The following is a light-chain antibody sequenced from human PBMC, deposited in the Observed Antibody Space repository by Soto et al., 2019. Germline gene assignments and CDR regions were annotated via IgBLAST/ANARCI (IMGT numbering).Light chain of an antibody. CDR3: QQYGSSPPHT. J-gene: IGKJ4*01. Sequence: EIVLTQSPATLSLSPGERATLSCGASQSISSSYLAWYQQKPGLAPRLLIYDASSRATGIPDRFSGSGSGTDFTLTISMEPEDSAVYYCQQYGSSPPHTFGGGTKVEIK. CDR1: QSISSSY. CDR2: DAS. V-gene: IGKV3D-20*01.